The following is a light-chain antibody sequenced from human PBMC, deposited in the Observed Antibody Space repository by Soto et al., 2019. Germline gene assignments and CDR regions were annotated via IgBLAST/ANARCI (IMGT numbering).Light chain of an antibody. J-gene: IGLJ2*01. CDR2: YDS. CDR1: NIGSKS. Sequence: SYKLTQPPSVSVAPGKTARITCGGNNIGSKSVHWYQQKPGQAPVLVIYYDSDRPSGIPERFSGSNSGNTATLTISRVEAGDEADSYCQVWDSSSDHVVFGGGTKLTVL. V-gene: IGLV3-21*04. CDR3: QVWDSSSDHVV.